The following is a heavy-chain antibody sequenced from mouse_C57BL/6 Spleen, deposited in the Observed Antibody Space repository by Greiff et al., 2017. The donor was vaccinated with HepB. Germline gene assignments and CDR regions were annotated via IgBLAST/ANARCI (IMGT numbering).Heavy chain of an antibody. J-gene: IGHJ3*01. D-gene: IGHD2-3*01. CDR3: TRGGGYYGFAY. Sequence: QVQLQQSGAELVRPGASVTLSCKASGYTFTDYEMHWVKQTPVHGLEWIGAIDPETGGTAYNQKFKGKAILTADKSSSTAYMELRSLTSEDSAVYYCTRGGGYYGFAYWGQGTLVTVSA. CDR2: IDPETGGT. V-gene: IGHV1-15*01. CDR1: GYTFTDYE.